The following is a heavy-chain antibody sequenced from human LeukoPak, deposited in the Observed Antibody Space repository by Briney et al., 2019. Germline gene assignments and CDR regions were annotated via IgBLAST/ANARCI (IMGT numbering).Heavy chain of an antibody. CDR3: AKARGYSGYDDAFDI. J-gene: IGHJ3*02. V-gene: IGHV3-30*18. CDR1: GFTFSSYG. D-gene: IGHD5-12*01. Sequence: GGSLRLSCAASGFTFSSYGMHWVRQAPGKGLEWVAVISYDGSNKYYADSVKGRFTISRDNSKNTLYLQMNSLRAEDTAVYYCAKARGYSGYDDAFDIWGQGTMVTVSS. CDR2: ISYDGSNK.